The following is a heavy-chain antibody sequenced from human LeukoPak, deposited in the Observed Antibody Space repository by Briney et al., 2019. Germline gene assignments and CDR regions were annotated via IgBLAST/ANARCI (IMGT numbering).Heavy chain of an antibody. D-gene: IGHD5-18*01. CDR1: GLTFDDYA. Sequence: GRSLRLSCAASGLTFDDYAMHWVRQAPGKGLEWVSGIRWNSGSIGYAASVKGRFTISRDNAKNSLYLQMNSLRAGDTALYYCAKGYRKYSYGPALDYWGQGTLVIVSS. CDR2: IRWNSGSI. J-gene: IGHJ4*02. V-gene: IGHV3-9*01. CDR3: AKGYRKYSYGPALDY.